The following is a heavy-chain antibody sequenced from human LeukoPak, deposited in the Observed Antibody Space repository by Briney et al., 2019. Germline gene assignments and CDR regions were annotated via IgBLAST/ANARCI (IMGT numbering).Heavy chain of an antibody. J-gene: IGHJ4*02. V-gene: IGHV3-43*01. CDR1: GFTFDDYT. Sequence: GGSLRLSCAASGFTFDDYTMHWVRQAPGKGLEWVSLISWDGGSTYYADSVKGRFTISRDNSKNSLYLQMNSLRTEDTALYYCAKDRWGYSYGPYYFDYWGQGTLVTVSS. CDR3: AKDRWGYSYGPYYFDY. D-gene: IGHD5-18*01. CDR2: ISWDGGST.